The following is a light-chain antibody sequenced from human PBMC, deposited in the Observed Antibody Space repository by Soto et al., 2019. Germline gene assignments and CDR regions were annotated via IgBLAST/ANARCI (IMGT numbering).Light chain of an antibody. CDR2: EVS. Sequence: QSALTQPASVSGSPGQSITISCTGTSSDVGGYNYVSWYQQHPGKAPKLMIYEVSNRPSGVSNRFSGSKSGNTASLTISGLQAEEEADYYCSSYTTSSTHWVFGGRTKLTVL. V-gene: IGLV2-14*01. CDR3: SSYTTSSTHWV. CDR1: SSDVGGYNY. J-gene: IGLJ3*02.